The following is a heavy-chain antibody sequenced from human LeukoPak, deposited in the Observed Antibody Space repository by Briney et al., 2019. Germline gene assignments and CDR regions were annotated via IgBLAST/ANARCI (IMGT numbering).Heavy chain of an antibody. CDR2: ITGSGGTT. CDR3: AKNLWGSEAYSWFFDL. D-gene: IGHD3-16*01. Sequence: PGGSLRLSCAASGFTFSSYGMSWVRQAPGKGLEWVSSITGSGGTTYGDSVQGRFTISRHNSKNTLYLQMSSLRGEDTAVYFCAKNLWGSEAYSWFFDLWGRGTLDTVSS. CDR1: GFTFSSYG. J-gene: IGHJ2*01. V-gene: IGHV3-23*01.